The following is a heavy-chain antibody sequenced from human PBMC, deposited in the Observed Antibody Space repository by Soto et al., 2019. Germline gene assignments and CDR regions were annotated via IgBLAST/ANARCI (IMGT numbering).Heavy chain of an antibody. V-gene: IGHV3-11*06. Sequence: SGGSLRLSCAASGFTFSYYYMIWIRQAPGKGLEWVSYISSSSSYTNYADSVKGRFTISRDNAKNSLYLQMNSLRAEDTAVYYCARHHRYYDSSGYYYGEDYGMDVWGQGTTVTVSS. CDR3: ARHHRYYDSSGYYYGEDYGMDV. J-gene: IGHJ6*02. CDR1: GFTFSYYY. D-gene: IGHD3-22*01. CDR2: ISSSSSYT.